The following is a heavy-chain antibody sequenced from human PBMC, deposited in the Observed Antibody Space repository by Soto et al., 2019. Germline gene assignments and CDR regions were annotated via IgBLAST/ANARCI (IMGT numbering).Heavy chain of an antibody. CDR1: VVTMSCGGYS. J-gene: IGHJ4*01. CDR2: IGHLETT. Sequence: ASETLSVTCSFSVVTMSCGGYSWSWIRQSPEKGLEWLGYIGHLETTCYNPSFKSRLSLSIDRTRNQFSLSLSSMTAADKAVYYCARGGGYDSFDFWGHGIQVTVSS. D-gene: IGHD2-15*01. V-gene: IGHV4-30-2*06. CDR3: ARGGGYDSFDF.